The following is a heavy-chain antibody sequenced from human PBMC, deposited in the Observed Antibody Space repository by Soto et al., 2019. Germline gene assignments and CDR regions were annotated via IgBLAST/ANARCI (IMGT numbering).Heavy chain of an antibody. CDR1: GGSLSSYY. V-gene: IGHV4-59*01. CDR2: ILYSGHT. D-gene: IGHD5-18*01. Sequence: SETLSLTCSVSGGSLSSYYWSWIRQPPGKGLEWIGYILYSGHTNYNPSLQSRVSMSVDTSKNQFSLQMTSLTAADTAVYYCASSQLWPLDLNYWGQGTLVTVSS. J-gene: IGHJ4*02. CDR3: ASSQLWPLDLNY.